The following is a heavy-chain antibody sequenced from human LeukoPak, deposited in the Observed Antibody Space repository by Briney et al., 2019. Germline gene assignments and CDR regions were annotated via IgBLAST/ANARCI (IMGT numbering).Heavy chain of an antibody. CDR3: ARRYCSGGTCSRNGYDY. CDR2: IHPCYSDT. J-gene: IGHJ4*02. Sequence: GESLKISCKGSGYSFTNYWIAWVRQVPGKGLEWMGIIHPCYSDTRYSPSLQGQVSISADKSINTALLHWTSMKGSDTAIYYCARRYCSGGTCSRNGYDYWGEGTLVTVSS. D-gene: IGHD2-15*01. V-gene: IGHV5-51*01. CDR1: GYSFTNYW.